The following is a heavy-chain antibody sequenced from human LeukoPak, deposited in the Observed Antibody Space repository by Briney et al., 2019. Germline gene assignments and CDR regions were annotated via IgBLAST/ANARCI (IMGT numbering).Heavy chain of an antibody. Sequence: KPSETPSLTCTVSGGSISSYYWSWIRQPPGKGLEWIGYIYYSGSTTYNPSLKSRVTISVDTSKNQFSMKLSSVTAADTAVYYCARVNYYDSSGYLWYFDYWGQGTLVTVSS. D-gene: IGHD3-22*01. CDR1: GGSISSYY. V-gene: IGHV4-59*01. CDR2: IYYSGST. J-gene: IGHJ4*02. CDR3: ARVNYYDSSGYLWYFDY.